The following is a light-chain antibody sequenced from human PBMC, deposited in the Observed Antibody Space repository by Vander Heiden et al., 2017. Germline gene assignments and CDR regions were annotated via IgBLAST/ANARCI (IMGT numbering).Light chain of an antibody. Sequence: DIQMTQSPSTLSASVGDRVTITCRASQSISSWLAWYQQKPGKAPKLLIYKASSLESGVPSRCSGSGSGTEFTLTISSLQPDDFATYYCQQYKSYARTFGQGTKVEIK. CDR1: QSISSW. CDR2: KAS. J-gene: IGKJ1*01. V-gene: IGKV1-5*03. CDR3: QQYKSYART.